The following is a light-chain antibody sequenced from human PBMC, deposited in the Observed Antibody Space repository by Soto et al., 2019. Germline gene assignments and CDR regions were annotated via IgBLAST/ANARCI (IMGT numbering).Light chain of an antibody. Sequence: ENVLTQSPATLSLSPGERATLSCGASQSVSRRHLAWYQQKPGLAPRLLIYDASSRATGIPDRFSGSGSGTDFTLTISRLEPEDFAVYYCQQYGTSLLTFGGGTKVEIK. CDR2: DAS. CDR1: QSVSRRH. CDR3: QQYGTSLLT. J-gene: IGKJ4*01. V-gene: IGKV3D-20*01.